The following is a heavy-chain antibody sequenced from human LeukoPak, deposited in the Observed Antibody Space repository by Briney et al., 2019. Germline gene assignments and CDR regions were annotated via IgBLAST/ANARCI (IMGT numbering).Heavy chain of an antibody. J-gene: IGHJ3*02. CDR2: IRSKANSYAT. V-gene: IGHV3-73*01. Sequence: GGALRLSCAASGFTFSGSAMHWVRQASGKGLEWVGRIRSKANSYATAYAASVEGRFTISRDDSKNTAYLQMNSLKTEDTAVYYCTRGVRADDAFDIWGQGTMVTVSS. CDR1: GFTFSGSA. CDR3: TRGVRADDAFDI. D-gene: IGHD1-26*01.